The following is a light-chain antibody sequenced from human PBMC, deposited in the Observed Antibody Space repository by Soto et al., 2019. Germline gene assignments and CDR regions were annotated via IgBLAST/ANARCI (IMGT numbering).Light chain of an antibody. V-gene: IGKV1-5*01. Sequence: DIQMTQSPSTLSASVGDRDTITCRANGSSSNWLAWYQQKPGKAPKVLIYDASTLQGGVPSRFSDSGSGTEFTLTISSLQPDDFATYYCQHYNSFSSTFGPGTKVDIK. CDR2: DAS. CDR3: QHYNSFSST. CDR1: GSSSNW. J-gene: IGKJ3*01.